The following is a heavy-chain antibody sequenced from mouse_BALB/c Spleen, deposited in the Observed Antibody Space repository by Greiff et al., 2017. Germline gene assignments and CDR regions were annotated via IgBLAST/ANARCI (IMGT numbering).Heavy chain of an antibody. CDR3: ARREYGNSWYCDV. V-gene: IGHV1-80*01. CDR1: GYAFSSYW. Sequence: VKLVESGAELVRPGSSVKISCKASGYAFSSYWMNWVKQRPGQGLEWIGQIYPGDGDTNYNGKFKGKATLTADKSSSTAYMQLSSLTSEDSAVYFCARREYGNSWYCDVWGAGTTVTVSS. CDR2: IYPGDGDT. D-gene: IGHD2-10*02. J-gene: IGHJ1*01.